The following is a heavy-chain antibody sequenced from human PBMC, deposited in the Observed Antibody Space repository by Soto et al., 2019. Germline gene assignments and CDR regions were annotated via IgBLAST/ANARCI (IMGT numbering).Heavy chain of an antibody. Sequence: GSLRLSCTTSGFTFGDYALSWVRQAPGKGLEWVGFIRRNAYGGTTDYAASVKGRFTISRDDSKSIAYLQMNSLRTEDTALYYCTSASSLDFDFWGQGTLVTVSS. CDR1: GFTFGDYA. CDR3: TSASSLDFDF. V-gene: IGHV3-49*04. D-gene: IGHD3-16*01. CDR2: IRRNAYGGTT. J-gene: IGHJ4*02.